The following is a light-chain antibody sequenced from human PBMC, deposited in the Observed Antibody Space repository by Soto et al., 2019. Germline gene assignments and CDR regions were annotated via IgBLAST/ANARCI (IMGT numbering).Light chain of an antibody. V-gene: IGLV2-11*01. CDR2: DVT. CDR3: CSYAGSYTSWV. Sequence: QSALTQPRSVSGSPGQSVTISCTGTSSDVGDYNYVSWYQHHPGKAPKLLIYDVTKRPSGVPDRFSGSKSGNTASLTISGLQAEDEANYYFCSYAGSYTSWVFGGGTKVTVL. CDR1: SSDVGDYNY. J-gene: IGLJ3*02.